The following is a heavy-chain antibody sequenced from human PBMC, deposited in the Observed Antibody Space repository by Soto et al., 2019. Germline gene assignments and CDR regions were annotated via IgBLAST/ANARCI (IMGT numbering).Heavy chain of an antibody. V-gene: IGHV3-23*01. Sequence: GGSLRHSCAASGFTFGSYGMNRVRQAPGKGLEWVSVISASGGSTYYADSVKGRFTVSRDNSRNTLYLQMNSLRAEDTAVYYCAKDNPATKLDNCGQGTLLTISS. D-gene: IGHD1-26*01. CDR3: AKDNPATKLDN. CDR1: GFTFGSYG. CDR2: ISASGGST. J-gene: IGHJ4*02.